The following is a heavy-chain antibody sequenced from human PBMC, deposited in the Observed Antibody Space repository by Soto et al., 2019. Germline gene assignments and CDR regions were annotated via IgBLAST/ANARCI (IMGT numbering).Heavy chain of an antibody. CDR2: ISGSGGRT. J-gene: IGHJ4*02. CDR3: AKVRLAVAGTEFGY. D-gene: IGHD6-19*01. CDR1: GFTFSSYA. V-gene: IGHV3-23*01. Sequence: EVQLLESGGGLVQPGGSLRLSCAASGFTFSSYAMSWVRQAPGKGLEWVSAISGSGGRTYYADSVKGRFTISRDNSKNTLYLQMSSLRAEETAVYYCAKVRLAVAGTEFGYWGQGNLVTVSS.